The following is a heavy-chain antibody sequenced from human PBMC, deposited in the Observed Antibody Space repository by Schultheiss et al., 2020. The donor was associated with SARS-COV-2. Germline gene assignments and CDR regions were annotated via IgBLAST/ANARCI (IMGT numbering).Heavy chain of an antibody. CDR2: ISSSSSYI. Sequence: GGSLRLSCAASGFTFSSQAPGKGLEWVSSISSSSSYIYYADSVKGRFTISRDNAKNSLYLQMNSLRAEDTAVYYCVKDTSDTAMGEDAFDIWGQGTMVTVSS. D-gene: IGHD5-18*01. CDR3: VKDTSDTAMGEDAFDI. J-gene: IGHJ3*02. V-gene: IGHV3-21*01. CDR1: GFTFSS.